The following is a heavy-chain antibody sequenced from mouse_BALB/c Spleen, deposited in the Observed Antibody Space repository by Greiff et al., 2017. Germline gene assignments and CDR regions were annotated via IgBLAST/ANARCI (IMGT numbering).Heavy chain of an antibody. D-gene: IGHD2-14*01. J-gene: IGHJ2*01. CDR1: GYSITSGYY. Sequence: EVQLVESGPGLVKPSQSLSLTCSVTGYSITSGYYWNWIRQFPGNKLEWMGYISYDGSNNYNPSLKNRISITRDTSKNQFFLKLNSVTTEDTATYYCARGAYYRYDLDYWGQGTTLTVSS. CDR2: ISYDGSN. V-gene: IGHV3-6*02. CDR3: ARGAYYRYDLDY.